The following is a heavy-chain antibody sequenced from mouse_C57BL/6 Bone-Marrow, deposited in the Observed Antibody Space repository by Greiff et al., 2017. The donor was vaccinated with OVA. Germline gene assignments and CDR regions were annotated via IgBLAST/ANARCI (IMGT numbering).Heavy chain of an antibody. V-gene: IGHV5-9-1*02. CDR3: TRDRSPLYYYGSSYWYFDV. D-gene: IGHD1-1*01. J-gene: IGHJ1*03. CDR2: ISSGGDYI. Sequence: DVKLVESGEGLVKPGGSLKLSCAASGFTFSSYAMSWVRQTPEKRLEWVAYISSGGDYIYYADTVKGRFTISRDNARNTLYLQMSSLKSEDTAMYYCTRDRSPLYYYGSSYWYFDVWGTGTTVTVSS. CDR1: GFTFSSYA.